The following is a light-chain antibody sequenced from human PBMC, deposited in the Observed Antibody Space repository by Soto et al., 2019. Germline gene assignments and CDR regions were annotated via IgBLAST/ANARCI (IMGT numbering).Light chain of an antibody. Sequence: EIVMTQSPATLSVSPGERVTLSCRASQSVGSNLAWYQQKPGQAPRLLIYGASTRATGVPARFSGSGSATEFTLTISSLQSEDFAVYYCLQYNKWPRAFGQGTKVEIK. CDR3: LQYNKWPRA. CDR2: GAS. J-gene: IGKJ1*01. V-gene: IGKV3-15*01. CDR1: QSVGSN.